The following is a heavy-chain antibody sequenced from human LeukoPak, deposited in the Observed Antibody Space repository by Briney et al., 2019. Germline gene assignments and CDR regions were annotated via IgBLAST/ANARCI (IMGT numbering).Heavy chain of an antibody. D-gene: IGHD3-9*01. J-gene: IGHJ4*02. CDR1: GFTFSSYS. Sequence: PGGSLRLSCAASGFTFSSYSMNWVRQAPGKGLEWVSSISSSSSYIYYADSVKGRFAISRDNAKNSLYLQMNSLRAEDTAVYYCARGRGAYSDWFITYFDYWGQGTLVTVSS. CDR2: ISSSSSYI. V-gene: IGHV3-21*01. CDR3: ARGRGAYSDWFITYFDY.